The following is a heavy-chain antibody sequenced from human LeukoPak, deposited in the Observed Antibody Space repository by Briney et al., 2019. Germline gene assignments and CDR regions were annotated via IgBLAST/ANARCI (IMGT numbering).Heavy chain of an antibody. CDR1: GFTFSSYA. Sequence: GGSLRLSCAASGFTFSSYAMHWVRQAPGKGLEWVAVISYDGSNKYYADSVKGRFTISRDNAKNSLYLQMNSLRAEDTAVYYCARDPSSSSFYYYMDVWGKGTTVTVSS. CDR2: ISYDGSNK. CDR3: ARDPSSSSFYYYMDV. J-gene: IGHJ6*03. D-gene: IGHD6-6*01. V-gene: IGHV3-30*04.